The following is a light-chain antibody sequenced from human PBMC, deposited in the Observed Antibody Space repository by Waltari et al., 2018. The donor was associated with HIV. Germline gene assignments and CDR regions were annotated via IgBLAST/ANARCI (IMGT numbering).Light chain of an antibody. CDR3: QSTDISGTLVV. CDR1: ALPSQH. Sequence: SYDLTQPPSVSVSPGQTAEITCSGDALPSQHSHWYQQKAGEATIRMIYKDHERPAGMPGGFSGSTSGTTVTLTISGVQAEDEADYYCQSTDISGTLVVFGGGTKLTVL. CDR2: KDH. V-gene: IGLV3-25*03. J-gene: IGLJ2*01.